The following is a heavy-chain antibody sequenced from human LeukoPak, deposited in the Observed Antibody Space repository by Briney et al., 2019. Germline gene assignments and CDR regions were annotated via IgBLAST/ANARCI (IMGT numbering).Heavy chain of an antibody. CDR2: ISSGSTYI. J-gene: IGHJ6*02. D-gene: IGHD6-25*01. V-gene: IGHV3-21*06. Sequence: GGSLRLSCAASGFTFKNYGMNWVRQAPGKGLEWVSSISSGSTYIDDADSLKGRFTISRDNAKNSLYLEMNSLRAEDTAVYYCARSKGGAQREYGMDVWGQGTTVTVSS. CDR3: ARSKGGAQREYGMDV. CDR1: GFTFKNYG.